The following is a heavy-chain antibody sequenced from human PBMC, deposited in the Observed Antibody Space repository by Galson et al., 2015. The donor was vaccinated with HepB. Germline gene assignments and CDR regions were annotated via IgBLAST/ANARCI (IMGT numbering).Heavy chain of an antibody. CDR3: AMGRQLGGGY. CDR2: ISGSADDT. D-gene: IGHD1-1*01. V-gene: IGHV3-23*01. CDR1: GFTFRNYA. Sequence: SLRLSCAASGFTFRNYAMSWVRHAPGKGLEWVSVISGSADDTHYADSVKGRFTISRDNFKNTLYLQIGSLRADDTALYYCAMGRQLGGGYWGQGSLVIVSS. J-gene: IGHJ4*02.